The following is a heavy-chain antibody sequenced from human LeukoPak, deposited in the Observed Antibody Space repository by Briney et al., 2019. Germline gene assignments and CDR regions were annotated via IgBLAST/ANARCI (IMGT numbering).Heavy chain of an antibody. J-gene: IGHJ4*02. CDR1: GFTFSSYW. Sequence: PGGSLRLSCAASGFTFSSYWMSWVRQAPGKGLEWVANIKQDGSEKYYVDSVKGRFTISRDNAKNSLYLQMNSLRAEDTAVYYCARDLGGAAAGTGDYWGQGTLVTVSS. D-gene: IGHD6-13*01. CDR3: ARDLGGAAAGTGDY. V-gene: IGHV3-7*03. CDR2: IKQDGSEK.